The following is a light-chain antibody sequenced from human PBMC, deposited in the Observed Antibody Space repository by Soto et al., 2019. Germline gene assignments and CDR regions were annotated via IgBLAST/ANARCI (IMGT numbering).Light chain of an antibody. J-gene: IGKJ1*01. CDR1: QSISVW. Sequence: DIQMTQSPYTLSASVGDRATITVRASQSISVWLAWYQQKAGKAPNLLIYKASRLESGVPSRFSGSGSETEFTLTISGLQPGDSATYYCQQYNSYSPTFGQGTKVDIK. V-gene: IGKV1-5*03. CDR2: KAS. CDR3: QQYNSYSPT.